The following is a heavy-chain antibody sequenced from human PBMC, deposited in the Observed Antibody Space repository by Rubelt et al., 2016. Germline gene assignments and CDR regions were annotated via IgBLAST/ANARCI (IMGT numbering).Heavy chain of an antibody. D-gene: IGHD5-24*01. J-gene: IGHJ4*02. CDR1: GGSISSYY. V-gene: IGHV4-59*08. Sequence: QVQLQQWGAGLVKPSETLSLTCTVSGGSISSYYWSWIRQPPGKGLEWIGYIYYSGSPYDNPSLKSRVTISVDTSKNQFSLKLSSVTAADTAVYYCARHVVATIHGMGYFDYWGQGTLVTVSS. CDR3: ARHVVATIHGMGYFDY. CDR2: IYYSGSP.